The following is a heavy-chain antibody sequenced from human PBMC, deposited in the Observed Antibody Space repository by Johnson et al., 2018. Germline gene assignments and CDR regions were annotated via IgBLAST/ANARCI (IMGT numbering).Heavy chain of an antibody. V-gene: IGHV4-34*01. CDR1: GGSFSGYY. J-gene: IGHJ3*02. Sequence: QVQLQQWGAALLKPSETLSLTCAVYGGSFSGYYWSWIRQPPGKGLEWIGEINHSGSTNYNPSLQSRVTISVDTSKNQFSLKLSSVTAADTAVYYCARVYYYDSSAFDAFDIWGQGTMVTVSS. CDR2: INHSGST. D-gene: IGHD3-22*01. CDR3: ARVYYYDSSAFDAFDI.